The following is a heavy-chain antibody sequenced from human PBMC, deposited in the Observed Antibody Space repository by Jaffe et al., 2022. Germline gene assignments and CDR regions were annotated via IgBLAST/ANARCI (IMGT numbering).Heavy chain of an antibody. J-gene: IGHJ4*02. CDR2: ISSSGTTA. CDR1: GFSFNDYA. CDR3: ARDLDFRGSGWGRPQDY. D-gene: IGHD6-19*01. V-gene: IGHV3-23*01. Sequence: EVQLLESGGGLVQPGGSLRLSCVASGFSFNDYAMTWVRQAPGKGPEWVSYISSSGTTAYYPDSVKGRFTISRDNSKHTLYLQMDSLRAEDTAVYYCARDLDFRGSGWGRPQDYWGQGTLITVSS.